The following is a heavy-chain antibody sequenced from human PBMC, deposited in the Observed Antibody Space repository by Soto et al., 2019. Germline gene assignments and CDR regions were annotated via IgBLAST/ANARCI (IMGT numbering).Heavy chain of an antibody. Sequence: QVQLVESGGGVVQPGRSLTLSCAASGFTFSSYGMHWVRQAPGKGLEWVAVISYDGSNKYYVDSVKGRLTISRDNSKNMLNLQMNSLRAEDTAVYYCAKDIGIGGSYYEGDYWGQGTLVTVSS. J-gene: IGHJ4*02. CDR3: AKDIGIGGSYYEGDY. CDR1: GFTFSSYG. D-gene: IGHD1-26*01. CDR2: ISYDGSNK. V-gene: IGHV3-30*18.